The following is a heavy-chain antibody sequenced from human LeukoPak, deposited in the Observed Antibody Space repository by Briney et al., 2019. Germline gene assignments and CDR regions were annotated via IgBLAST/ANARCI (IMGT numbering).Heavy chain of an antibody. CDR1: GGSFSGYY. V-gene: IGHV4-34*01. D-gene: IGHD6-6*01. J-gene: IGHJ4*02. CDR3: ARSDQQEYTRGYYFDY. CDR2: INHSGST. Sequence: PSETLSLTCAVYGGSFSGYYWSWIRQPPGKGLEWIGEINHSGSTNYNPSLKSRVTISVDTSKNQFSLKLSSVTAADTAVYYCARSDQQEYTRGYYFDYWGQGTLVTVSS.